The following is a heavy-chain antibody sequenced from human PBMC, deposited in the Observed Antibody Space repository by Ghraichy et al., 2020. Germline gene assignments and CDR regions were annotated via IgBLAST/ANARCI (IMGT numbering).Heavy chain of an antibody. Sequence: SETLSLTCAVYGGSFSGYYWSWIRQPPGKGLEWIGEINHSGSTNYNPSLKSRVTISVDTSKNQFSLKLSSVTAADTAVYYCARGRWIRGVSSWHTLDYWGQGTLVTVSS. V-gene: IGHV4-34*01. J-gene: IGHJ4*02. CDR3: ARGRWIRGVSSWHTLDY. CDR1: GGSFSGYY. CDR2: INHSGST. D-gene: IGHD6-13*01.